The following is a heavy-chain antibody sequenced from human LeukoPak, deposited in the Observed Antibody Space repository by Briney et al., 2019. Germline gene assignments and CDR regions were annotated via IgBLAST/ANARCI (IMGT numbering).Heavy chain of an antibody. CDR3: ARGTYYYDSSGYYYDLDP. CDR1: GGSISSYY. Sequence: SETLSLTCTVSGGSISSYYWSWIRQPPGKGLEWIGYIYYSGSTNYNPSLKSRVTISVDTSKNQFSLKLSSVTAADTAVYYCARGTYYYDSSGYYYDLDPWGRGTLATVSS. CDR2: IYYSGST. V-gene: IGHV4-59*01. D-gene: IGHD3-22*01. J-gene: IGHJ5*02.